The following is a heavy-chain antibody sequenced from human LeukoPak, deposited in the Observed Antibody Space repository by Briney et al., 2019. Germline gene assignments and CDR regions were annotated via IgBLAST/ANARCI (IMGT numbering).Heavy chain of an antibody. CDR1: GFPFSYHW. CDR2: ISGSGGST. CDR3: AKISGYKTKDSSSSPDY. D-gene: IGHD6-6*01. Sequence: GGSLRLSCAASGFPFSYHWMTWVRQAPGKGLEWVSAISGSGGSTYYADSVKGRFTISRDNSKNTLYLQMNSLRAEDTAVYYCAKISGYKTKDSSSSPDYWGQGTLVTVSS. J-gene: IGHJ4*02. V-gene: IGHV3-23*01.